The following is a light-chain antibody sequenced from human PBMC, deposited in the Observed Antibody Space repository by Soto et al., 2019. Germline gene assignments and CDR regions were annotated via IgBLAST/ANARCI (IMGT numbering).Light chain of an antibody. Sequence: DIQMTQSPSSLSASVGDRVTITCRATQDISNNLAWYQQKSGEVPKLLIYGASTLRSGVPSRFSGSGSGTDFTLTISSLQPEDAATFYCQEYDSAPWTFGQGTKVEIK. CDR2: GAS. V-gene: IGKV1-27*01. CDR1: QDISNN. J-gene: IGKJ1*01. CDR3: QEYDSAPWT.